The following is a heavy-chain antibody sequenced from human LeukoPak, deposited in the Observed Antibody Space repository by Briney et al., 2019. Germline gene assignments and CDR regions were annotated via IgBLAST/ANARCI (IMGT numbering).Heavy chain of an antibody. D-gene: IGHD1-26*01. CDR2: ISGSGDII. J-gene: IGHJ3*02. CDR1: GFTFSDYY. Sequence: GGSLRLSCAAYGFTFSDYYLSWIRQAPGKGLEWVTYISGSGDIIYYVDSVQGRFTISRDNPKNSLYLQMNNLRAEDTAVYYCARDMSGRYDAFDIWGQGTMVTVSS. V-gene: IGHV3-11*01. CDR3: ARDMSGRYDAFDI.